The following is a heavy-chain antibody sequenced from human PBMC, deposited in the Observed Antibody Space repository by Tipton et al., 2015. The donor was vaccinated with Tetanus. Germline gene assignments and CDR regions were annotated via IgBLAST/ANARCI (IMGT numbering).Heavy chain of an antibody. CDR2: AYYSGST. Sequence: TLSLTCTVSGGSISSSSYYWGWIRQPPGKGLEWIGSAYYSGSTYYNPSLKSRVTISVDTSKNQFSLELSSVTAADTAVYYCARVLRYSTTGGWDDAFDIWGQGTMVTVSS. CDR1: GGSISSSSYY. J-gene: IGHJ3*02. CDR3: ARVLRYSTTGGWDDAFDI. D-gene: IGHD2-8*02. V-gene: IGHV4-39*01.